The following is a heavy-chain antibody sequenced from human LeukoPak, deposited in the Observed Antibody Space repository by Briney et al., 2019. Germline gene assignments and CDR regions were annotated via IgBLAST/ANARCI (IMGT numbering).Heavy chain of an antibody. J-gene: IGHJ6*03. CDR1: GGSISSSNW. CDR2: IYHSGST. D-gene: IGHD6-19*01. V-gene: IGHV4-4*02. CDR3: ARARRDSSGWYGNYYYYYMDV. Sequence: SETLSLTCAVSGGSISSSNWWSWVRQPPGKGLEWIGEIYHSGSTNYNPSLKSRVTISVDKSKNQFSLKLSSVTAADTAVYYCARARRDSSGWYGNYYYYYMDVWGKGTTVTVSS.